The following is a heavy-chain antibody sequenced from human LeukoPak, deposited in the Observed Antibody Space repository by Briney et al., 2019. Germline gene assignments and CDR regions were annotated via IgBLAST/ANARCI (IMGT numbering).Heavy chain of an antibody. CDR2: ISSSGNYI. V-gene: IGHV3-21*01. D-gene: IGHD6-19*01. Sequence: GGSLRLSCAASGFXFRTYSMSWVRQAPGKGLKWFSSISSSGNYIYYADSVKGRFTISRDNAKNSLYLQMNGLRAEDTAVYYCARDLSGDSSSYWGQGTLVTVSS. CDR1: GFXFRTYS. J-gene: IGHJ4*02. CDR3: ARDLSGDSSSY.